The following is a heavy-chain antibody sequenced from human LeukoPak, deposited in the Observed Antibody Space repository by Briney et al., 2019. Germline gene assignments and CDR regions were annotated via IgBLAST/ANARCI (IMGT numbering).Heavy chain of an antibody. CDR3: ATDSLGYCSGGSCYARSSWFGP. V-gene: IGHV1-46*01. D-gene: IGHD2-15*01. CDR1: GYSFLDYY. CDR2: INPNGGST. J-gene: IGHJ5*02. Sequence: ASVKVSCKASGYSFLDYYMHWVRQAPGKGLEWVGIINPNGGSTKYAQKFQGRVTMTEDTSTDTAYMELSSLRSEDTAVYYCATDSLGYCSGGSCYARSSWFGPWGQGTLVTVSS.